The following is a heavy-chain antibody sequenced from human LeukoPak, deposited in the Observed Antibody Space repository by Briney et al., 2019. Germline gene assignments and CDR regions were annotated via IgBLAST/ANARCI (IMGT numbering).Heavy chain of an antibody. J-gene: IGHJ4*02. CDR2: IYSGGST. V-gene: IGHV3-53*01. CDR1: GLTVSTSC. CDR3: ARVRWLSGRHFDY. Sequence: PGGSLRLSCAPCGLTVSTSCRSWVRQAPGKGLEWVSVIYSGGSTYYADSVKGRFTISRDNSKNTLYLQMNSLRAEDTAVYYCARVRWLSGRHFDYWGQGTLVTVSS. D-gene: IGHD4-23*01.